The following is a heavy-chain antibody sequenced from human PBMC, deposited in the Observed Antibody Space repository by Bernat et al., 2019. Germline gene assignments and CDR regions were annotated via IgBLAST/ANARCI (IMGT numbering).Heavy chain of an antibody. CDR2: INPNSGGT. CDR3: ARAVYDILTGYYNVFDY. V-gene: IGHV1-2*04. Sequence: QVQLVQSGAEVKKPGSSVKVSCKASGGTFSSYAISWVRQAPGQGLEWMGWINPNSGGTNYAQKFQGWVTMTRDTSISTAYMELSRLRSDDTAVYYCARAVYDILTGYYNVFDYWGQGTLVTVSS. J-gene: IGHJ4*02. CDR1: GGTFSSYA. D-gene: IGHD3-9*01.